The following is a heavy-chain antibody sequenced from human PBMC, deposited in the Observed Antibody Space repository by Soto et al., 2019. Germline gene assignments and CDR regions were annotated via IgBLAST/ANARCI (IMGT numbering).Heavy chain of an antibody. Sequence: QVQLVQSGAEVKKPGGSVKVSCKASGYTFTSYDINWVRQATGQGLEWMGWMNPNSGNTGYAQKFQGRVTMTRNTSISTAYMELSSLRSEDTAVYYCARYPLVDTAYYFDYWGQGTLVTVSS. CDR1: GYTFTSYD. V-gene: IGHV1-8*01. CDR2: MNPNSGNT. CDR3: ARYPLVDTAYYFDY. J-gene: IGHJ4*02. D-gene: IGHD5-18*01.